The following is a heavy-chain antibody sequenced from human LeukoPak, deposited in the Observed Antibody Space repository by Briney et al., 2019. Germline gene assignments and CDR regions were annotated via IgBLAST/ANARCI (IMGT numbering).Heavy chain of an antibody. Sequence: ASVKVSCKASGYIFTSYGISWVRQAPGQGLGWMGWISPNSGGTNYAQKFQGWVTMTRDTSISTAYMELSRLRSDDTAVYYCARSMWELQAFDIWGQGTMVTVSS. CDR3: ARSMWELQAFDI. CDR2: ISPNSGGT. CDR1: GYIFTSYG. V-gene: IGHV1-2*04. D-gene: IGHD1-26*01. J-gene: IGHJ3*02.